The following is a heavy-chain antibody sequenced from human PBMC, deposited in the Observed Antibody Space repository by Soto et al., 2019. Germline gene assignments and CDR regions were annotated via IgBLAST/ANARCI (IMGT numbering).Heavy chain of an antibody. CDR3: ARGRRYCSSTSCYIDY. Sequence: GGSLRLSCAASGFTFSDYYMSWIRQAPGKGLEWVSYISSSGSTIYYADSVKGRFTISRDNAKNSLYLQMNSLRAEDTAVYYCARGRRYCSSTSCYIDYWGQGTLVTVSS. CDR1: GFTFSDYY. V-gene: IGHV3-11*01. CDR2: ISSSGSTI. D-gene: IGHD2-2*02. J-gene: IGHJ4*02.